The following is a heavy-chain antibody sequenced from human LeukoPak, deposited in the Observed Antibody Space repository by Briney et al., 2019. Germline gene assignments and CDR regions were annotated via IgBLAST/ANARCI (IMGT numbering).Heavy chain of an antibody. CDR1: GVSVSSGSYY. J-gene: IGHJ4*02. CDR3: ARDWRGGSYYIDY. D-gene: IGHD1-26*01. CDR2: IYYSGST. V-gene: IGHV4-61*01. Sequence: SETLSLTCTVSGVSVSSGSYYWSWIRQPPGKGLEWIGYIYYSGSTNYNPSLKSRVTISVDTSKNQFSLKLSSVTAADTAVYYCARDWRGGSYYIDYWGQGTPVTVSS.